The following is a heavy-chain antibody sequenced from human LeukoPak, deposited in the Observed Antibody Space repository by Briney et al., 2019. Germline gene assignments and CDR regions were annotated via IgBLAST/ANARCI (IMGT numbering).Heavy chain of an antibody. J-gene: IGHJ4*02. Sequence: PSETLSLTCTVSGGSISSNSYYWGWHRQPPGKGREWIVSIYYSGSTYYNPFLKSRTTISVDTTNNQFSLKLSPVTAADTAVYYCARHVITIFGVVIIQHYYFDYWGQGTLVTVSS. CDR3: ARHVITIFGVVIIQHYYFDY. V-gene: IGHV4-39*01. CDR2: IYYSGST. D-gene: IGHD3-3*01. CDR1: GGSISSNSYY.